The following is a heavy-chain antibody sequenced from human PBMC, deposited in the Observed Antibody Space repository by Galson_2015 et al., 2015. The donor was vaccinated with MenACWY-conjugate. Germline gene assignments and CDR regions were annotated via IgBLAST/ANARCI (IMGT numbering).Heavy chain of an antibody. Sequence: SLRLSCAASGFNFDDYAMGWVRQVSGKGLEWVAGINFNGGSTDYADSVKGRFTISRDNAKNSLYLQLNSLRAEDTALYYCARGMVSFGGTIVAFYFDSWGRGTLVTVSS. CDR1: GFNFDDYA. CDR2: INFNGGST. D-gene: IGHD3-16*02. CDR3: ARGMVSFGGTIVAFYFDS. J-gene: IGHJ4*03. V-gene: IGHV3-20*04.